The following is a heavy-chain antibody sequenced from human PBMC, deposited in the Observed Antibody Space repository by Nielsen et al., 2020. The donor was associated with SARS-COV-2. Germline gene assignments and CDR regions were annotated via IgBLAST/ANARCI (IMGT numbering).Heavy chain of an antibody. V-gene: IGHV1-46*01. J-gene: IGHJ4*02. CDR2: INPSGGST. Sequence: ASVNVSCKASGYTFTSYYMHWVRQAPGHGLEWMGIINPSGGSTSYAQKFQGRVTMTRDTSTSTVYMELSSLRSEDTAVYYCARVTSLYGRSQWPQYYFDYWGQGTLVTVSS. D-gene: IGHD6-19*01. CDR1: GYTFTSYY. CDR3: ARVTSLYGRSQWPQYYFDY.